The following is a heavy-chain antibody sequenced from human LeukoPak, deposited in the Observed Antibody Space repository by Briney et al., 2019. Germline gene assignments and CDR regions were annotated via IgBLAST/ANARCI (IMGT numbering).Heavy chain of an antibody. CDR3: TTGAYDSSGYYYLDY. Sequence: GSLRLSCAASGFTSSNAWMSWVRQAPGKGLEWVGRIKSKTDGGTTDYAAPVKGRFTISRDDSKNTLYLQMNSLKTEDTAVYYCTTGAYDSSGYYYLDYWGQGTLVTVSS. J-gene: IGHJ4*02. V-gene: IGHV3-15*01. D-gene: IGHD3-22*01. CDR2: IKSKTDGGTT. CDR1: GFTSSNAW.